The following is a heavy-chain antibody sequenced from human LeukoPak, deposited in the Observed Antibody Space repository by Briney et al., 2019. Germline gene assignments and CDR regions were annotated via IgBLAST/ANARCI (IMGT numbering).Heavy chain of an antibody. J-gene: IGHJ4*02. V-gene: IGHV4-38-2*02. CDR1: GHSISSGYY. Sequence: PSETLSLTCTVSGHSISSGYYWGWIRQPPGKGLEWIGSIYHSGSTYYNPSLKSRVTISVDTSKNQFSLKLSSVAAADTAVYYCARAPYGDSPDYWGQGTLVTVSS. D-gene: IGHD4-17*01. CDR3: ARAPYGDSPDY. CDR2: IYHSGST.